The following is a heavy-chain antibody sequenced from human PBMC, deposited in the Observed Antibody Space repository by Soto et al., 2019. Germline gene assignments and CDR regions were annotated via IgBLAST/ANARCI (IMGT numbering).Heavy chain of an antibody. CDR2: ITPTFGST. CDR1: GGTFTNNA. V-gene: IGHV1-69*01. J-gene: IGHJ6*02. D-gene: IGHD3-10*01. Sequence: QVQLEQSGAEMKMPGSSVKVSCRASGGTFTNNAISWVRQAPGRGLEWLGGITPTFGSTNYTEDFQDRVTITADELTTTAYMELRSLRSEDTALYYCARVKVRGVYGMDVWGQGTTVTVAS. CDR3: ARVKVRGVYGMDV.